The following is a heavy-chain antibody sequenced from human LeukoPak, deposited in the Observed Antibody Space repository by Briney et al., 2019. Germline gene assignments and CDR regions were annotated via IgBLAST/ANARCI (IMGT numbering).Heavy chain of an antibody. V-gene: IGHV3-74*01. Sequence: PGGSLRLSCAASGFTFSSYWMHWVRQAPGKGLVWVSRINTDGSSTSYADSVKGRFTISRDNAKNTLYLQMNSLRAEDTAVYYCARPLGEIAAAGTGFDYWGQGTLVTVSS. CDR1: GFTFSSYW. J-gene: IGHJ4*02. CDR3: ARPLGEIAAAGTGFDY. CDR2: INTDGSST. D-gene: IGHD6-13*01.